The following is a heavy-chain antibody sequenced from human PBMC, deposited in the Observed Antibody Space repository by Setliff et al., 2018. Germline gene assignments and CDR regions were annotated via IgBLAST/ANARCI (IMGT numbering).Heavy chain of an antibody. D-gene: IGHD2-15*01. V-gene: IGHV4-34*01. CDR2: INHSGST. CDR3: ASQLGGYCSGGSCYSYYYYYYMDA. CDR1: GGSFSGYY. J-gene: IGHJ6*03. Sequence: TSETLSLTCAVYGGSFSGYYWSWIRQPPGKGLEWIGEINHSGSTNYNPSLKSRVTISVDTSKNQFSLKLSSVTAADTAVYYCASQLGGYCSGGSCYSYYYYYYMDAWGKGTTVTVSS.